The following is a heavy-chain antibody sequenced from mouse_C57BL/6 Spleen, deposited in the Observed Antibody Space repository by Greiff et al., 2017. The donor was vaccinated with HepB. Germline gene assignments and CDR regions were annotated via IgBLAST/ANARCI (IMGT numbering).Heavy chain of an antibody. CDR3: ARVRGYVFAY. CDR1: GYTFTSYW. Sequence: QVQLQQPGAELVMPGASVKLSCKASGYTFTSYWMHWVKQRPGQGLEWIGEIDPSDSYTNYNQKFKGKSTLTVDKSSSTAYMQLSSLTSEDSAVYYCARVRGYVFAYWGQGTLVTVSA. CDR2: IDPSDSYT. V-gene: IGHV1-69*01. J-gene: IGHJ3*01. D-gene: IGHD2-2*01.